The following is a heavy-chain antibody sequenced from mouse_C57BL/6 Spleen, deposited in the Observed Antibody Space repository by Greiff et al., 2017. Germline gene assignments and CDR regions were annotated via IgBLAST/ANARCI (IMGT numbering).Heavy chain of an antibody. J-gene: IGHJ4*01. CDR2: ISSGGSYT. CDR3: ASDDYGSSYNYAMDS. Sequence: VQLKESGGDLVKPGGSLKLSCAASGFTFSSYGMSWVRQTPDKRLEWVATISSGGSYTYYPDSVKGRYTISRDNAKNTLYLQMSSLKSEDTAMYYCASDDYGSSYNYAMDSWAQGTS. D-gene: IGHD1-1*01. V-gene: IGHV5-6*01. CDR1: GFTFSSYG.